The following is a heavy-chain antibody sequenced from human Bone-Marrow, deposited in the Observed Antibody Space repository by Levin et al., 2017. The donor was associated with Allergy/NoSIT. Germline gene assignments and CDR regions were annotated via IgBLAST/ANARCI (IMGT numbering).Heavy chain of an antibody. D-gene: IGHD6-13*01. CDR3: ARGETEAGGLKSPFDF. CDR1: GYSFIGYW. CDR2: IYPGDSDT. V-gene: IGHV5-51*01. J-gene: IGHJ4*02. Sequence: KAGESLKISCKTSGYSFIGYWIAWVRQMPGKGLEWMGVIYPGDSDTRYSPSFQGQVTISADKSNNIAYLQWSSLKASDTAIYYCARGETEAGGLKSPFDFWGQGTLVTVSS.